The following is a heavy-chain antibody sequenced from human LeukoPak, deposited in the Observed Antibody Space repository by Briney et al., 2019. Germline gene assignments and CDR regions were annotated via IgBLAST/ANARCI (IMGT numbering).Heavy chain of an antibody. V-gene: IGHV3-30-3*01. Sequence: GGSLRLSCAASGFTFSSSAMSWVRQAPGKGLEWVAVISYDGSNKYYADSVEGRFTISRDNSKNTLYLQMNSLRAEDTAVYYCARSSVVLRYFDWLPHLAYWGQGTLVTVSS. D-gene: IGHD3-9*01. CDR1: GFTFSSSA. CDR3: ARSSVVLRYFDWLPHLAY. CDR2: ISYDGSNK. J-gene: IGHJ4*02.